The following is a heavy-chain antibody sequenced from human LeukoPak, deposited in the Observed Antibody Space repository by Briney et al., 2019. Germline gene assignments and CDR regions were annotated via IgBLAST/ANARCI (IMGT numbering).Heavy chain of an antibody. J-gene: IGHJ4*02. CDR1: GYTFTGYY. D-gene: IGHD4-17*01. CDR2: ISAYNGNT. V-gene: IGHV1-18*04. Sequence: GASVKVSCKASGYTFTGYYMHWVRQAPGQGLEWMGWISAYNGNTNYAQKLQGRVTMTTDTSTSTAYMELRSLRSDGTAVYYCARASDYGDTSFDYWGQGTLVTVSS. CDR3: ARASDYGDTSFDY.